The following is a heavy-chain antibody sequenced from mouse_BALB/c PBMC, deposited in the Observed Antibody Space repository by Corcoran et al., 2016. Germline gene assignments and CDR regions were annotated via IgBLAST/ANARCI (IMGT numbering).Heavy chain of an antibody. Sequence: EVQLQQSGAELVKPGASVKLSCTASGFNIKDPYMHWVKQRPEQCLEWIGRIDPANGNTKYDPKFQGKATITADTSSNTAYLQLSSLTSEDTAVYYCARSGGYYLYAMDYWGQGTSVTVSS. V-gene: IGHV14-3*02. CDR2: IDPANGNT. CDR3: ARSGGYYLYAMDY. CDR1: GFNIKDPY. D-gene: IGHD2-3*01. J-gene: IGHJ4*01.